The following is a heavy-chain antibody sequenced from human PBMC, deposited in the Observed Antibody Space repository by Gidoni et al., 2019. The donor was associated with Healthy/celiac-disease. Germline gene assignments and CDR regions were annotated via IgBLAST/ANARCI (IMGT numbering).Heavy chain of an antibody. J-gene: IGHJ4*02. CDR1: GFTVRSNY. Sequence: VQVVESGGCWVQPGLSVRLSCAAYGFTVRSNYMSWVRQASGKGLEWVSVIYSGGSTYYADAVKGRFTISRDNSNNTLYLQMNSLGAEDTAVYYCARVGTAMVTDYFDYWGQGTLVTVSS. CDR3: ARVGTAMVTDYFDY. V-gene: IGHV3-66*01. CDR2: IYSGGST. D-gene: IGHD5-18*01.